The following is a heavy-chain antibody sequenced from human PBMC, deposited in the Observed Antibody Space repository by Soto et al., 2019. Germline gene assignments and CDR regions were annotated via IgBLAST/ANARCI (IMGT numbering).Heavy chain of an antibody. CDR3: ARGGSSNGDFVLFDP. V-gene: IGHV4-31*03. CDR1: GGSITSGGHY. J-gene: IGHJ5*02. D-gene: IGHD4-17*01. Sequence: QVQLQESGPGLVKPSQTLSLTCTVSGGSITSGGHYWSWIRQHPEKGLEWIGYIYYSGSAYYNPSLKSRLTISVDTSTNQFSLKLSSVIAADTAVYYCARGGSSNGDFVLFDPWGQGTLVPVSS. CDR2: IYYSGSA.